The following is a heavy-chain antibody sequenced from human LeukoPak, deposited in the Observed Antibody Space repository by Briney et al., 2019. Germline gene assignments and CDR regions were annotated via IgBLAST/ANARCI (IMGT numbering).Heavy chain of an antibody. V-gene: IGHV4-34*01. Sequence: SSETLSLTCAVYGESLNSYYWSWVRQPPGEGLEWIGEIYESGTTEYNPSLKSRVTISMVPSKQQFSLSLSSVTAADTAVYYCARGAWATRLGSWGLGTPVIVSS. CDR1: GESLNSYY. CDR3: ARGAWATRLGS. CDR2: IYESGTT. J-gene: IGHJ4*02. D-gene: IGHD2-15*01.